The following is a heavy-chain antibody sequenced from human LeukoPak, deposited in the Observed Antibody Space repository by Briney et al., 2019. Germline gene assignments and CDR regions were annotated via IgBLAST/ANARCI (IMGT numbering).Heavy chain of an antibody. CDR1: GGSINSDY. CDR2: ISYRGTT. D-gene: IGHD4-17*01. J-gene: IGHJ5*02. CDR3: ARATVTMDWFDP. V-gene: IGHV4-59*08. Sequence: SETLSLTCSVSGGSINSDYWSWIRQSPGKGLEWIGYISYRGTTNYNPSLKGRLIMSRDTSKNQFSLKLRSVTAADTAVYYCARATVTMDWFDPWGQGTLVTVSS.